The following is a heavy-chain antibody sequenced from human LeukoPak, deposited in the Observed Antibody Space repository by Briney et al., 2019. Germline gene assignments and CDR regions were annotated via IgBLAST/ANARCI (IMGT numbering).Heavy chain of an antibody. J-gene: IGHJ4*02. CDR2: INPHDGST. V-gene: IGHV1-46*01. CDR3: APSVRSGGSYYFDY. D-gene: IGHD2-15*01. Sequence: RASVKVSCKASGDSFTKYYMHLVRQAPGQGLEWMGIINPHDGSTTYTQKFQGRLTMTTDTSTSTVSMELSSLRSEDTAVYYCAPSVRSGGSYYFDYWGQGTLVTVSS. CDR1: GDSFTKYY.